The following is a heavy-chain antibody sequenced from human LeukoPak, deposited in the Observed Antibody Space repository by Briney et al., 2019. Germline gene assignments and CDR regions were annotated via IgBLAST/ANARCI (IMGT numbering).Heavy chain of an antibody. CDR3: AKDPKRGIATYFEY. CDR1: GFTFNYYG. Sequence: GGSLRLSCVVSSGFTFNYYGMHWVRQAPGKRPEWLSFISFDGSKKFYGESSKGRYTVSRDNSKNTLFLEMRSLRPEDTATYFCAKDPKRGIATYFEYWGQGVLVAVS. J-gene: IGHJ4*02. D-gene: IGHD6-13*01. V-gene: IGHV3-30*18. CDR2: ISFDGSKK.